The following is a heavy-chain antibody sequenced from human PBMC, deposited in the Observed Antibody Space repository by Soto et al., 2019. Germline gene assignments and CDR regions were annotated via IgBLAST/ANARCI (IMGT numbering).Heavy chain of an antibody. Sequence: QVQLVESGGGLVKPGGSLRLSCAASGFTFSDYYMSWIRQAPGKGLEWVSYISSSGSTIYYADSVKGRFTISRDNAXNSLYLQMSSLRAEDTAVYYCVRDGDYYDSSGYFLRDAFDIWGQGTMVTVSS. D-gene: IGHD3-22*01. CDR2: ISSSGSTI. J-gene: IGHJ3*02. CDR3: VRDGDYYDSSGYFLRDAFDI. V-gene: IGHV3-11*01. CDR1: GFTFSDYY.